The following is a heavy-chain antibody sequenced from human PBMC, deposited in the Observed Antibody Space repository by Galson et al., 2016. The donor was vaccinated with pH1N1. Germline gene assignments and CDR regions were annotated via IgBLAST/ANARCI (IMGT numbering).Heavy chain of an antibody. CDR1: GFTFSRYA. J-gene: IGHJ4*02. V-gene: IGHV3-23*01. CDR3: VKLDYDFWSGYYRHFDY. D-gene: IGHD3-3*01. Sequence: SLRLSCAASGFTFSRYAMSWVRQAPGKGLEWVSAIRGSGDDTYYATSVKGRFTISRDNSKNTLYLQMNSLRGDGTAVYYCVKLDYDFWSGYYRHFDYWGQGTLVTVSS. CDR2: IRGSGDDT.